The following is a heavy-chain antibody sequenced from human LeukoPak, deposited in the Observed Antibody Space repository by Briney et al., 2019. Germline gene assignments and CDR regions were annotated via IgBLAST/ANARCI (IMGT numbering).Heavy chain of an antibody. V-gene: IGHV3-30-3*01. CDR2: ISYDGSNK. Sequence: GGSLRLSCAASGFTFSSYAMHWVRQAPGKGLEWVAVISYDGSNKYYADSVKGRFTISRDSSKNTLYLQMNSLRAEDTAVYYCARDNGFDFPFYYGMDVWGQGTTVTVSS. CDR3: ARDNGFDFPFYYGMDV. CDR1: GFTFSSYA. D-gene: IGHD3-3*01. J-gene: IGHJ6*02.